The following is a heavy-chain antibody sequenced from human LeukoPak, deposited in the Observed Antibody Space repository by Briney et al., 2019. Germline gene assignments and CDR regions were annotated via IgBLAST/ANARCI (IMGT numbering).Heavy chain of an antibody. Sequence: GGSLRLSCAASGFTFSSYSMNWVRQAPGQGLEWVSSISSSSSYIYYADSGKGRFTISRDNAKNSLYLQMNSLRAEDTAVYYCASSRPDIVLMVYADDGGGFDPWGQGTLVTVSS. CDR2: ISSSSSYI. V-gene: IGHV3-21*01. D-gene: IGHD2-8*01. CDR3: ASSRPDIVLMVYADDGGGFDP. CDR1: GFTFSSYS. J-gene: IGHJ5*02.